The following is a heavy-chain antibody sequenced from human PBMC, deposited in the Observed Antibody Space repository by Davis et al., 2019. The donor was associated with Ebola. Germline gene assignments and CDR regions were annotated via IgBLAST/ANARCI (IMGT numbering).Heavy chain of an antibody. V-gene: IGHV4-39*07. D-gene: IGHD3-3*01. J-gene: IGHJ6*02. Sequence: MPSETLSLTCTVSGGSISSSSYYWGWIRQPPGKGLEWIGSIYYSGSTNYNPSLKSRVTISVDTSKNQFSLKLSSVTAADTAVYYCARSRDFWSGLSYYYYGMDVWGQGTTVTVSS. CDR2: IYYSGST. CDR3: ARSRDFWSGLSYYYYGMDV. CDR1: GGSISSSSYY.